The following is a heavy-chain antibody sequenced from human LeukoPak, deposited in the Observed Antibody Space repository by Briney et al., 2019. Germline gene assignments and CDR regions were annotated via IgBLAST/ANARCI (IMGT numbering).Heavy chain of an antibody. J-gene: IGHJ4*02. CDR2: ISGDGRST. D-gene: IGHD6-19*01. V-gene: IGHV3-23*01. CDR1: GFTFNNYA. CDR3: TKDAGYSSGRKFYS. Sequence: GGSLRLSCAASGFTFNNYALTWVRQAPGQGLEWVSTISGDGRSTYYADSVKGRFTISRDNSKNTLFLQMNSLRAENTAVYYCTKDAGYSSGRKFYSWGQGTLVIV.